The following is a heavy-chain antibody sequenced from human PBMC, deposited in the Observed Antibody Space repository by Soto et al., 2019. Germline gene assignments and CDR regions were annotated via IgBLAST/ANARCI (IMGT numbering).Heavy chain of an antibody. Sequence: GASVEACSEDSGETIDSISLYLVHQSTKQRLEWMGWINPGNGNTKYSQKFQGTVTITRDTSASTAYMELSSLRSEDTAVYYCATAKTVGTKGVYAFDIWGQGTMVTVSS. J-gene: IGHJ3*02. V-gene: IGHV1-3*01. D-gene: IGHD1-26*01. CDR3: ATAKTVGTKGVYAFDI. CDR1: GETIDSIS. CDR2: INPGNGNT.